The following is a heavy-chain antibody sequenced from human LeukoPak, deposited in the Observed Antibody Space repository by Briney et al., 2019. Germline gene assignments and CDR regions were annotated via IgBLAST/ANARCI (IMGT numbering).Heavy chain of an antibody. CDR3: ARNLNTVTTSSFDY. V-gene: IGHV4-4*07. D-gene: IGHD4-17*01. J-gene: IGHJ4*02. CDR2: IYSSGDT. Sequence: PSETLSLTCIVSDGSISGYCWSWIRQPAAKVLEWIGRIYSSGDTNYNPSFKSRVTMSVNKSKNHFSLTLTSVTAADTAVYYCARNLNTVTTSSFDYWGQGFLVTVSS. CDR1: DGSISGYC.